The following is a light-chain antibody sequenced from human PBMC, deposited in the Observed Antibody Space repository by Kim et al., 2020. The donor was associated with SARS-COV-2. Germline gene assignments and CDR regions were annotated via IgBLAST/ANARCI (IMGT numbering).Light chain of an antibody. CDR1: QSISSIY. V-gene: IGKV3-20*01. Sequence: EIVLTQSPGTLSLSPGERATLSCRASQSISSIYLAWYQHKPGQAPRLLIYGASSRATGIPDRFSGSGSGTDFTLTISRLEPEDFAVYFCQQYGSSPWTFGQGTKVDIK. J-gene: IGKJ1*01. CDR3: QQYGSSPWT. CDR2: GAS.